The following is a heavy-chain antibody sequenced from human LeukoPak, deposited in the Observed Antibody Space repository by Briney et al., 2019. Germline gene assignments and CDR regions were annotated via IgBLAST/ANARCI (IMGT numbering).Heavy chain of an antibody. CDR1: GCSISSYY. CDR3: AREPGFDSSGYHNWFDP. J-gene: IGHJ5*02. D-gene: IGHD3-22*01. Sequence: SETLSLTCTVSGCSISSYYWSWIRQPPGKGLEWIACISYSGSTKYNPSLKSRVTISVDTSKNQLSLKLSSVTAADTAVYYCAREPGFDSSGYHNWFDPWGQGTLVTVSS. CDR2: ISYSGST. V-gene: IGHV4-59*01.